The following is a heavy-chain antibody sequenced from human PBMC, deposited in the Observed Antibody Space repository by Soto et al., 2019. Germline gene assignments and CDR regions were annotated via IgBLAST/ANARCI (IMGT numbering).Heavy chain of an antibody. D-gene: IGHD2-21*02. J-gene: IGHJ6*02. CDR3: AKDQSVVTVTMAYYYYGMDV. CDR2: ISGSGGST. Sequence: HPGGSLRLSCAASGFTFSSYAMSWVRQAPGKGLEWVSAISGSGGSTYYADSVKGRFTISRDNSKNTLYLQMNSLRAEDTAVYYCAKDQSVVTVTMAYYYYGMDVWGQGTTVTVSS. CDR1: GFTFSSYA. V-gene: IGHV3-23*01.